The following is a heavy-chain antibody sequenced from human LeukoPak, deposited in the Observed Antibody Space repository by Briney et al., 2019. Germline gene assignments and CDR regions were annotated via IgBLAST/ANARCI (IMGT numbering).Heavy chain of an antibody. J-gene: IGHJ4*02. Sequence: GGSLRLSCAASGFTFSSYWMHWVRQAPGKGLVWVSRINSDGSSTNYADSVKGRFTISRDNAKNSLYLQMNSLRAEDTAVYYCARGRRWLQLSDYWGQGTLVTVSS. CDR2: INSDGSST. D-gene: IGHD5-24*01. CDR1: GFTFSSYW. CDR3: ARGRRWLQLSDY. V-gene: IGHV3-74*01.